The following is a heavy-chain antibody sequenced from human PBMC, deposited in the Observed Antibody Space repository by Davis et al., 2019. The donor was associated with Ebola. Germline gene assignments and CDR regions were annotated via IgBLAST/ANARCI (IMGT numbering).Heavy chain of an antibody. CDR1: GFTFSSYS. CDR2: ISSSSNYI. D-gene: IGHD6-19*01. CDR3: VRYSSGYYSWFDP. J-gene: IGHJ5*02. V-gene: IGHV3-21*01. Sequence: GESLKISCAASGFTFSSYSMNWVRQAPGKGLEWVSFISSSSNYIYYADSVKVRFTTSRDNSKNTLYLQMSSLRAEDTAVYYCVRYSSGYYSWFDPWGQGTLTTVSS.